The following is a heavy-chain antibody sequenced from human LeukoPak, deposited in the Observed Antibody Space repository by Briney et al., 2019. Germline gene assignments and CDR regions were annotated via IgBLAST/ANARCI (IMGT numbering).Heavy chain of an antibody. CDR1: GGSISSSSYY. CDR3: ARQWDGSGSYRLGGYFDY. J-gene: IGHJ4*02. CDR2: IYYSGST. Sequence: SETLSLTCTVSGGSISSSSYYWGCIRQPPGKGLEWIGSIYYSGSTYYNPSLKSRVTISVDTSKNQFSLKLSPVTAADTAVYYCARQWDGSGSYRLGGYFDYWGQGTLVTVSS. V-gene: IGHV4-39*01. D-gene: IGHD3-10*01.